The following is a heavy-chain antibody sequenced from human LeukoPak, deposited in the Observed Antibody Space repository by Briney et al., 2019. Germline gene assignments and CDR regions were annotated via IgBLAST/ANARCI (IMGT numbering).Heavy chain of an antibody. D-gene: IGHD1-26*01. V-gene: IGHV4-30-2*01. CDR3: ARGSSGNYAYAFDI. J-gene: IGHJ3*02. CDR2: IYHSGST. CDR1: GGSITSGGGYY. Sequence: SETLSLTCTVSGGSITSGGGYYWSWIRQPPGKGLEWIGYIYHSGSTYYNPSLKSRVTISVDRSKNQFSLKLSSVTAADTAVYYCARGSSGNYAYAFDIWGQGTMVTVSS.